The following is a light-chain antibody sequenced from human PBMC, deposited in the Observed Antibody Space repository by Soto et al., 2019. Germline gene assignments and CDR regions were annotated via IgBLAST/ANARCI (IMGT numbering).Light chain of an antibody. Sequence: QPVLTQPPSASGTPGQRVTISCSGSNSNIGSNTVNWYQQLPGAAPKVVVYSNNQRPSGVPDRFSGSKSGTSASLAINGLQSEDEADYYCAAWDDNVDGVLFGGGTKLTVL. V-gene: IGLV1-44*01. CDR3: AAWDDNVDGVL. CDR2: SNN. J-gene: IGLJ2*01. CDR1: NSNIGSNT.